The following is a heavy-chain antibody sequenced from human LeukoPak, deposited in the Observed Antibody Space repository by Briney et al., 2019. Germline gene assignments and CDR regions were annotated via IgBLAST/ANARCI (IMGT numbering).Heavy chain of an antibody. CDR1: GGTFISHA. CDR3: ARAAPQYSSSWYGPFDY. Sequence: SVKVSCKASGGTFISHAISWVRQAPGQGLEWMGRIIPIFGTANYAQKFQGRVTITTDESTSTAYMELSSLRSEDTAVYYCARAAPQYSSSWYGPFDYWGQGTLVTVSS. V-gene: IGHV1-69*05. CDR2: IIPIFGTA. D-gene: IGHD6-13*01. J-gene: IGHJ4*02.